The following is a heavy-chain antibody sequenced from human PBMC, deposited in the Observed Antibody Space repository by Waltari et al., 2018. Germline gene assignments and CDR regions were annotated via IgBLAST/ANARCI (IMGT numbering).Heavy chain of an antibody. J-gene: IGHJ6*02. D-gene: IGHD6-25*01. CDR3: AAAAHYYGMDV. Sequence: EVQLVESGGGLVKPGGSLRPSCAASGFTFRNAWMSWVRQAPGKGLEWVGRIKSKTDGGTTDYAAPVKGRFTISRDDSKNTLYLQMNSLKTEDTAVYNCAAAAHYYGMDVWGQGTTVTVSS. CDR1: GFTFRNAW. CDR2: IKSKTDGGTT. V-gene: IGHV3-15*01.